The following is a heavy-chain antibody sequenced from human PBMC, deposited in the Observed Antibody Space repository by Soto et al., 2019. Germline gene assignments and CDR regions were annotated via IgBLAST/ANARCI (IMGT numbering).Heavy chain of an antibody. D-gene: IGHD1-26*01. Sequence: QVQLVQSGAEVKKPGASVKVSCKASGYTFTSYDISWVRQATGQGLEWMGWVNPNTGNTGYVQKFKGRVFMTANISTSTAYIEVSSLTFVDTAVYYCARGRLSAALDFWGQGTLATVSS. V-gene: IGHV1-8*01. CDR3: ARGRLSAALDF. CDR2: VNPNTGNT. CDR1: GYTFTSYD. J-gene: IGHJ4*02.